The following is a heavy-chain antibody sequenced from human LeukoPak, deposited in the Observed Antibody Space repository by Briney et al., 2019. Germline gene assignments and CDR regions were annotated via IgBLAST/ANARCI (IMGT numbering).Heavy chain of an antibody. V-gene: IGHV3-15*01. CDR2: IKSKTDGGTT. J-gene: IGHJ4*02. D-gene: IGHD3-3*01. Sequence: PGGSLRLSCAASGFTFSNAWMSWVRQSPGKGLEWVGRIKSKTDGGTTDYAAPVKGRFTISRDDSKNTLYLQMNSLKTEDTAVYYCTTWSDFWSGYSDVGSKPDYWGQGTLVTVSS. CDR3: TTWSDFWSGYSDVGSKPDY. CDR1: GFTFSNAW.